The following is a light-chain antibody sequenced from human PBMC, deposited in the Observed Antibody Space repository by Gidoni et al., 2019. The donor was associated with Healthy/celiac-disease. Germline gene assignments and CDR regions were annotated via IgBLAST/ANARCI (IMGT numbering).Light chain of an antibody. J-gene: IGKJ2*01. V-gene: IGKV3-20*01. Sequence: IVLTQSPGTLSLSPGKRATLSCRASQSVSSSYLAWYQQKPGQAPRLLIYGASSRATGIPDRFSGSGSGTDFTLTISRLEPEDFAVYYCQQYGSSPLYTFGQGTKLEIK. CDR2: GAS. CDR1: QSVSSSY. CDR3: QQYGSSPLYT.